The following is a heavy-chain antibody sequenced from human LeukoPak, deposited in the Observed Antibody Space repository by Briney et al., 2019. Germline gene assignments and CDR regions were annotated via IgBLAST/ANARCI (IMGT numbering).Heavy chain of an antibody. CDR3: TRGSFDY. J-gene: IGHJ4*02. Sequence: GGSLRLSCAGSGWMHWVRQAPGKGLVWVSRINSDESSTTYADSVKGRFTISRDNAKNTLYLQMNSLRAEDTAVYYCTRGSFDYWGQGTLVTVSS. CDR2: INSDESST. V-gene: IGHV3-74*01. CDR1: GW.